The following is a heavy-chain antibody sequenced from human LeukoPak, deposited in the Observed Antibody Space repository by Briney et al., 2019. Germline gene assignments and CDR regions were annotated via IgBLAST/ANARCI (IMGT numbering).Heavy chain of an antibody. CDR1: GYTFTDYY. CDR2: INPKSGGT. Sequence: ASVKVSCKASGYTFTDYYMHWVRQAPGQGLEWMGWINPKSGGTNFAQNFQGRVTMTGDTSISTAYMELSRLRSDDTAVYYCARDYYGSGSHTDYWGQGTLVTVSS. CDR3: ARDYYGSGSHTDY. J-gene: IGHJ4*02. V-gene: IGHV1-2*02. D-gene: IGHD3-10*01.